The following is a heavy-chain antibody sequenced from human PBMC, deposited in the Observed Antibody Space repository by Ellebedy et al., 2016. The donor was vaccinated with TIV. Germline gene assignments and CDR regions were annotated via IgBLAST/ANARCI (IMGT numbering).Heavy chain of an antibody. CDR3: ARDLGITMVPYYFDY. CDR1: GYTFITHG. CDR2: ISAYNGNT. Sequence: ASVKVSXXASGYTFITHGISWVRQAPGQGLEWTGWISAYNGNTKYAQKFHDRVTMTTDTSTSTAYMELRRLRSDDTAVYYCARDLGITMVPYYFDYWGQGTLVTVSS. V-gene: IGHV1-18*01. J-gene: IGHJ4*02. D-gene: IGHD1-14*01.